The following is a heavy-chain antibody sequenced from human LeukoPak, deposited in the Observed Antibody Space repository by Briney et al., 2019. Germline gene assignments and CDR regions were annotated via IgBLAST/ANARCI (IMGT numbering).Heavy chain of an antibody. CDR2: IYYSGST. Sequence: SETLSLTCTVSGGSISSYYWGWIRQPPGKGLEWIGYIYYSGSTNYNPSLKSRVTISVDTSKNKFSLKLSSVTAADTAVYYCARHEGYSSSQPFGYWGQGTLVTVSS. CDR3: ARHEGYSSSQPFGY. D-gene: IGHD6-13*01. J-gene: IGHJ4*02. V-gene: IGHV4-59*08. CDR1: GGSISSYY.